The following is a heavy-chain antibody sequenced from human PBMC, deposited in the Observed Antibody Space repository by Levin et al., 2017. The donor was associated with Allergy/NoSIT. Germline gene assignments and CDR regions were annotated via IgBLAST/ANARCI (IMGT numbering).Heavy chain of an antibody. CDR2: IYTSGST. D-gene: IGHD2-2*01. CDR3: AREGIVVVPAAMRSPYNWFDP. CDR1: GGSISSGSYY. J-gene: IGHJ5*02. V-gene: IGHV4-61*02. Sequence: SETLSLTCTVSGGSISSGSYYWSWIRQPAGKGLEWIGRIYTSGSTNYNPSLKSRVTISVDTSKNQFSLKLSSVTAADTAVYYCAREGIVVVPAAMRSPYNWFDPWGQGTLVTVSS.